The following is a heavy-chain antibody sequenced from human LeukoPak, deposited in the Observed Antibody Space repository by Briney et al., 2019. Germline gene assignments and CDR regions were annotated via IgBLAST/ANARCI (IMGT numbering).Heavy chain of an antibody. J-gene: IGHJ4*02. D-gene: IGHD3-10*01. V-gene: IGHV3-49*03. CDR3: TRPYYGSGSYYDYFDY. CDR1: GFTFGDYA. Sequence: PGRSLRLSCTASGFTFGDYAMSWFRQAPGKGLEWVGFIRSKAYGGTTEYAASVKGRFTISRDDSKSIAYPQMNSLKTEDTAVYYCTRPYYGSGSYYDYFDYWGQGTLVTVSS. CDR2: IRSKAYGGTT.